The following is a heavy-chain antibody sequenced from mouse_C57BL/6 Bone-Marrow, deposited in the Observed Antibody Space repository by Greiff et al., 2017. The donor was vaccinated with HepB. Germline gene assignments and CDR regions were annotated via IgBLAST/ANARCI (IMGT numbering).Heavy chain of an antibody. Sequence: EVKLLESGGGLVKPGGSLKLSCAASGFTFSSYAMSWVRQTPEKRLEWVATISDGGSYTYYPDNVKGRFTISRDNAKNNLYLQMSHLKSEDTAMYYCARGLWLRRSMDYWGQGTSVTVSS. J-gene: IGHJ4*01. V-gene: IGHV5-4*03. D-gene: IGHD2-2*01. CDR1: GFTFSSYA. CDR2: ISDGGSYT. CDR3: ARGLWLRRSMDY.